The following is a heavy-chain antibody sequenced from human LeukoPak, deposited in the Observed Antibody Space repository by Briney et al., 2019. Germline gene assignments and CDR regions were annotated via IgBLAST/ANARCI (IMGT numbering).Heavy chain of an antibody. CDR3: AREGQLALYYFDY. D-gene: IGHD6-6*01. CDR2: IKQDGSEK. J-gene: IGHJ4*02. CDR1: GFTFSSYW. V-gene: IGHV3-7*01. Sequence: GGSLRLSCAASGFTFSSYWMSWVRQAPGKGLEWVANIKQDGSEKYYVDSVKGRITISRDNAKNSLYLQMNSLRAEDTAVYYCAREGQLALYYFDYWGQGTLVTVSS.